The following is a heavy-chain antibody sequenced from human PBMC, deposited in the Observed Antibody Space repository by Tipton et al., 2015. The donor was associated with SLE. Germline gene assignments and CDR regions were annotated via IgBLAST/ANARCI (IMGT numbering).Heavy chain of an antibody. D-gene: IGHD1-1*01. CDR1: GDSINNVGYY. V-gene: IGHV4-31*03. CDR2: IYYSGSTD. Sequence: TLSLTCTVSGDSINNVGYYWSWIRQHPGKGLEWIGCIYYSGSTDYYDPSLESRVSISIDTSKNEFSLKLRSVTAADTAVYYCARSWNDAPPDLGYWGQGTLVTVSS. CDR3: ARSWNDAPPDLGY. J-gene: IGHJ4*02.